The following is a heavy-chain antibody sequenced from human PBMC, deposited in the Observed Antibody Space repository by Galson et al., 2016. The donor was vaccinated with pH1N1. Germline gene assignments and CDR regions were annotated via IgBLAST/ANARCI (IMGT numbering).Heavy chain of an antibody. CDR3: ARQYDFGDYRGDAFDI. CDR1: GYSFTSYW. J-gene: IGHJ3*02. D-gene: IGHD4-17*01. CDR2: VNPGGSTI. V-gene: IGHV5-51*03. Sequence: QSGAEVKKPGESLKISRKASGYSFTSYWIAWVRQVPGKGLEWVGVVNPGGSTIRYSPPFQGQVTISNDKSINTAYLQWISLKASDTATYYCARQYDFGDYRGDAFDIWGQGTMVIVSS.